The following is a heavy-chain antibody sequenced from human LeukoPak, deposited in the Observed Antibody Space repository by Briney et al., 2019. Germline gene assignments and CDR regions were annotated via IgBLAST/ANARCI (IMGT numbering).Heavy chain of an antibody. J-gene: IGHJ4*02. V-gene: IGHV3-48*04. CDR2: ISSSSTTT. CDR1: GFTFSTYN. CDR3: ATRDCSSTTCFFDY. D-gene: IGHD2-2*01. Sequence: PGGSLRLSCAASGFTFSTYNLNWVRQAPGKGLEWVSYISSSSTTTYYADSVKGRFTISRDNAKNSLYLQMNSLRAEDTAVYYCATRDCSSTTCFFDYWGQGTLVTVSS.